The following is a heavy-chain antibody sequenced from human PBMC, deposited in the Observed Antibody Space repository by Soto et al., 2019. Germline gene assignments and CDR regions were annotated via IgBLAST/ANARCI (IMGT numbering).Heavy chain of an antibody. J-gene: IGHJ6*02. CDR1: GYTFTGYY. D-gene: IGHD6-19*01. CDR3: ARESSGWADYYYGMDV. Sequence: GASVKVSCKASGYTFTGYYMHWVRQAPGQGLEWMGWINPNSGGTNYAQKFQGWVTMTRDTSISTAYMELSRLRSDDTAVYYCARESSGWADYYYGMDVWGQGTTVTVSS. V-gene: IGHV1-2*04. CDR2: INPNSGGT.